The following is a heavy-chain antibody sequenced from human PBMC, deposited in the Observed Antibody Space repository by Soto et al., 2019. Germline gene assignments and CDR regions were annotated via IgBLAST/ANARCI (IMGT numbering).Heavy chain of an antibody. CDR3: ARAACSGGSCYGDFDY. Sequence: QVQLQESGPGLVKPSQTLSLTCNVSGGSISSGGYYWSWIRQYPGKGLEWIGYIYHSGITYYNPSLKSRLTISVDTSKNQVSLRLSSVTAADTAVYYCARAACSGGSCYGDFDYWGQGTLVTVSS. CDR1: GGSISSGGYY. CDR2: IYHSGIT. D-gene: IGHD2-15*01. J-gene: IGHJ4*02. V-gene: IGHV4-31*03.